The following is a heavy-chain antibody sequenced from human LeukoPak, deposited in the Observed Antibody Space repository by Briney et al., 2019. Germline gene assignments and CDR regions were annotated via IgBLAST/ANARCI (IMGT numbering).Heavy chain of an antibody. D-gene: IGHD3-10*01. CDR1: GFTFRSHG. Sequence: GRSLRLSCAASGFTFRSHGMHWVRQAPGKGLEWVAVISYDGSNKYYADSVKGRFTISRDNSKNTLYLQMNSLRAEDTAVYYCAKGPLWFGELSRERVGPGRWFDPWGQGTLVTVSS. CDR2: ISYDGSNK. CDR3: AKGPLWFGELSRERVGPGRWFDP. J-gene: IGHJ5*02. V-gene: IGHV3-30*18.